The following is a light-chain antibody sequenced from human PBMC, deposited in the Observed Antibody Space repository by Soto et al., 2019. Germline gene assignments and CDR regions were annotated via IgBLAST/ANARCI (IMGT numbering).Light chain of an antibody. CDR2: GAS. CDR3: QQYNNWPPYT. J-gene: IGKJ2*01. V-gene: IGKV3-15*01. Sequence: EIVMTQSPATLSVSPGERATLSCRASQSVSRNLAWYQQKPGQAPRPLIYGASTRATGIPARFSGSGSGTEFTLNISSLQSEDFAVYYCQQYNNWPPYTFGQGTKLEIK. CDR1: QSVSRN.